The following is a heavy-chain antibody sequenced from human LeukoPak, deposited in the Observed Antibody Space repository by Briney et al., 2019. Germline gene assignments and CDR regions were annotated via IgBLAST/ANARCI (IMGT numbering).Heavy chain of an antibody. Sequence: PGGSLRLSCTASGFTFGDYAMSWFRQAPGKGLEWVGFIRSKAYGGTTEYAASVKGRFTISRDDSKSIAYLQMNSLKTEDTAVYYCTRGGDSITFFGVTDVFDIGGKGKMVTVSS. CDR2: IRSKAYGGTT. D-gene: IGHD3-3*01. V-gene: IGHV3-49*03. J-gene: IGHJ3*02. CDR1: GFTFGDYA. CDR3: TRGGDSITFFGVTDVFDI.